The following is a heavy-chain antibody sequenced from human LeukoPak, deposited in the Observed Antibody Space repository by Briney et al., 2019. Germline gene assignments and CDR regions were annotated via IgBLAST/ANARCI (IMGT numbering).Heavy chain of an antibody. CDR2: IYYSGST. J-gene: IGHJ3*02. CDR1: GGSISSYY. V-gene: IGHV4-59*08. Sequence: PSETLSLTCTVSGGSISSYYWSWIRQPPGKGLEWIGYIYYSGSTNYNPSLKSRVTISVDTSKTQFSLKLSSVTAADTAVYYCARRPRITIFGVVDDAFDIWGQGTMVTVSS. CDR3: ARRPRITIFGVVDDAFDI. D-gene: IGHD3-3*01.